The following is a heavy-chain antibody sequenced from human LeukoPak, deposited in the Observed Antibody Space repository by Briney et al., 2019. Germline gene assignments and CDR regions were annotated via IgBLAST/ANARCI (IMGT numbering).Heavy chain of an antibody. J-gene: IGHJ4*02. CDR1: GFTVSSNY. D-gene: IGHD5-24*01. V-gene: IGHV3-7*03. CDR2: IKEDGTET. Sequence: GGSLRLSCAASGFTVSSNYMSWVRLAPGKGLEWVANIKEDGTETYYVDSVKGRFTISRDNAKNSLYLQMNSLRVEDTAVYYCAKEGRSLQTYWGQGTLVTVSS. CDR3: AKEGRSLQTY.